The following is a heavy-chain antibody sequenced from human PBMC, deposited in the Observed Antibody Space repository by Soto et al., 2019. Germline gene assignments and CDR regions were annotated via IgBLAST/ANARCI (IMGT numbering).Heavy chain of an antibody. CDR3: ARPPSHSYYYGMDI. J-gene: IGHJ6*02. CDR2: IVLIFGTA. CDR1: EGTFSSYA. V-gene: IGHV1-69*01. Sequence: QVQLVQSGAEVKKPGSSVKVSCKASEGTFSSYAISWVRQAPGQGLEWMGGIVLIFGTANYAQKFQGRVTITADESTSTAYMELSSLRSEDTAVYYCARPPSHSYYYGMDIWGQGTTVTVSS.